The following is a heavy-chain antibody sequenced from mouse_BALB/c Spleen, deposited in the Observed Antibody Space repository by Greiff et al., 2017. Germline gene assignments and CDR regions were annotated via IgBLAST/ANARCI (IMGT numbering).Heavy chain of an antibody. V-gene: IGHV5-15*02. Sequence: EVMLVESGGGLVQPGGSRKLSCAASGFTFSDYGMAWVRQAPGKGPEWVAFISNLAYSIYYADTVTGRFTISRENAKNTLYLEMSSLRSEDTAMYYCAREGVHYYGYDYWGQGTTLTVAS. D-gene: IGHD1-2*01. CDR3: AREGVHYYGYDY. CDR2: ISNLAYSI. J-gene: IGHJ2*01. CDR1: GFTFSDYG.